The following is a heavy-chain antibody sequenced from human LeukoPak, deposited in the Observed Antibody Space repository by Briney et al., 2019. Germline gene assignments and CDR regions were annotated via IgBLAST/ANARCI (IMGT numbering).Heavy chain of an antibody. J-gene: IGHJ3*02. V-gene: IGHV4-59*08. Sequence: SETLSLTCTVSGGSISSYYWSWIRQPPGKGLEWIGYIYYSGSTNYNPSLKSRVTISVDTSKNQFSLKLSSVTAADTAVYYCARGGGGYDSGDAFDIWGQGTMVTVSS. D-gene: IGHD5-12*01. CDR1: GGSISSYY. CDR2: IYYSGST. CDR3: ARGGGGYDSGDAFDI.